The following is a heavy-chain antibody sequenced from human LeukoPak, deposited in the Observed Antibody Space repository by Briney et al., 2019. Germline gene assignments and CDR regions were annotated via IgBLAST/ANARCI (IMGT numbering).Heavy chain of an antibody. CDR3: AKDKLRYFDRDAFDI. J-gene: IGHJ3*02. D-gene: IGHD3-9*01. CDR2: ISGSGGST. V-gene: IGHV3-23*01. CDR1: GFTFSSYG. Sequence: GGSLRLSCAASGFTFSSYGVSWVRQAPGKGLEWVSAISGSGGSTYYADSVKGRFTISRDNSKNTLYLQMNSLRAEDTAVYYCAKDKLRYFDRDAFDIWGQGTMVTVSS.